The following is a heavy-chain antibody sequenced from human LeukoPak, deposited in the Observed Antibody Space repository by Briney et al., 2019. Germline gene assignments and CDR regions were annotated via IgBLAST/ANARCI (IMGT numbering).Heavy chain of an antibody. CDR1: GGSISSGGYY. J-gene: IGHJ4*02. CDR3: ARVSPGIAVDNDFDY. CDR2: IYYSGST. V-gene: IGHV4-31*03. Sequence: PSQTLSLTCTVSGGSISSGGYYWSWIRQHPGKGLEWIGYIYYSGSTYYNPSLKSRVTISVDTSKNQFSLKLSSVTAADTAAYYCARVSPGIAVDNDFDYWGQGTLVTVSS. D-gene: IGHD6-19*01.